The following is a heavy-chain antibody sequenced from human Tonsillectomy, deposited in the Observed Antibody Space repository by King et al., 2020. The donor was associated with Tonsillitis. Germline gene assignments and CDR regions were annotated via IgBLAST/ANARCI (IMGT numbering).Heavy chain of an antibody. D-gene: IGHD6-19*01. J-gene: IGHJ4*02. CDR3: ARVGLYTSAWY. CDR1: DYSISIGYY. Sequence: QLQESGPGLVRPSETLSFTCTVSDYSISIGYYWGWIRQPPGKGLEWIGSISHSGSTNYNPSLKSRVTISVDMSKNQFSLKLSSVTAADTAVYYCARVGLYTSAWYGGQGTLVTVSS. CDR2: ISHSGST. V-gene: IGHV4-38-2*02.